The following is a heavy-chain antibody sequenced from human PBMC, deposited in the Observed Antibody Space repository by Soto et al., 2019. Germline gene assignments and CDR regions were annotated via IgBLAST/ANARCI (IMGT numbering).Heavy chain of an antibody. V-gene: IGHV1-69*13. CDR1: GGTFSSYA. Sequence: SVQVSCKASGGTFSSYAISWVRQAPGQGLEWMGGIIPIFGTADYAQKFQGRVTITADESTSTAYMELSSLRSEDTAVYYCARSMVRGVIITDYYYYGMDVWG. J-gene: IGHJ6*01. CDR2: IIPIFGTA. CDR3: ARSMVRGVIITDYYYYGMDV. D-gene: IGHD3-10*01.